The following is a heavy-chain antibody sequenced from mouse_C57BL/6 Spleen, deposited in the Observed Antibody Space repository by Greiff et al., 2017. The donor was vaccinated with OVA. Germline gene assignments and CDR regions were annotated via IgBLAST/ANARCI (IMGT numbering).Heavy chain of an antibody. CDR2: INPCNGGT. Sequence: QVQLQQPGTELVKPGASVKLSCKASGYTFTSSWMHWVKQRPGQGLEWIGHINPCNGGTNYNEKFKSKATLTVDKSSSTAYMQLSSLTSAASAVSDCAGEGDDYDWFAYWGQGTLVTVSA. D-gene: IGHD2-4*01. V-gene: IGHV1-53*01. CDR1: GYTFTSSW. CDR3: AGEGDDYDWFAY. J-gene: IGHJ3*01.